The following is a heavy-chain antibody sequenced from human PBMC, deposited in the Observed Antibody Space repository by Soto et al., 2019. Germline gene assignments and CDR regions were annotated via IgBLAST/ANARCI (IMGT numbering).Heavy chain of an antibody. V-gene: IGHV3-21*01. Sequence: GGSLRLSCAASGFTFSSYSMNWVRQAPGKGLEWVSSISSSSSYIYYADSVKGRFTISRDNAKNSLYLQMNSLRAEDTAVYYSAILVMTGPFDYWGQGTLVTVSS. D-gene: IGHD3-9*01. J-gene: IGHJ4*02. CDR3: AILVMTGPFDY. CDR2: ISSSSSYI. CDR1: GFTFSSYS.